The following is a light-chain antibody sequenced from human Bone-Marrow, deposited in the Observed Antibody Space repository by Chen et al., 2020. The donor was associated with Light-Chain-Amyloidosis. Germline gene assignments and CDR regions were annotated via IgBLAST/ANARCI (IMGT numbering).Light chain of an antibody. V-gene: IGKV3-15*01. CDR1: QSVSSN. CDR3: QQYNQWPKT. CDR2: VAS. J-gene: IGKJ1*01. Sequence: EIVMTQSPATLSVSPGERATLSCRASQSVSSNLACYQQKPGKAPRLLIYVASTRATGIPARFSGSGYGTDFTLTISSIEAEDFAVYSCQQYNQWPKTFGRGTKVEI.